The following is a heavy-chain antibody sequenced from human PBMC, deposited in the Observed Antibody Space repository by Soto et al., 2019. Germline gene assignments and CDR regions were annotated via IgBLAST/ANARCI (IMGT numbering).Heavy chain of an antibody. J-gene: IGHJ4*02. CDR2: VIDSGNT. CDR3: ARRVYYDTLTAWYFDY. Sequence: SETLALTCAVYGESFSGYYCSWMRQSPGKGLEWIGEVIDSGNTNSNPSLKSRATISVDTSKNQFSLKLRSVTAADTGTYYCARRVYYDTLTAWYFDYWGQGTQVTVPS. V-gene: IGHV4-34*12. CDR1: GESFSGYY. D-gene: IGHD3-9*01.